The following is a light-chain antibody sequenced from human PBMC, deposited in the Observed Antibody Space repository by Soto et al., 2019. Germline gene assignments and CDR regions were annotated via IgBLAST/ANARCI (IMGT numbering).Light chain of an antibody. CDR1: QSVSSSW. CDR2: GAS. CDR3: QQYGSSSWT. J-gene: IGKJ1*01. Sequence: EFVLTQSPGTLSLSPGERATLSCRASQSVSSSWLVWLQQKPGQTPRLLIYGASSRATGIPDRFSGSGSGTDFTLTISRLEPEDFAVYYCQQYGSSSWTFGQGTKVE. V-gene: IGKV3-20*01.